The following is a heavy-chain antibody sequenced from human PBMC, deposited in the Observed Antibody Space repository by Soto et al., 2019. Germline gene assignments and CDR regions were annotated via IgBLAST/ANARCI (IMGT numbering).Heavy chain of an antibody. Sequence: QVQLVESGGGVVQPGRSLRLSCAASGFTFSSYAMHWVRQGPGKGLEWVAVISYDGSNKYYADSVKGRFTISRDNSKNTLYLQMNSLRAEDTAVYYCARSPGSMLATFFDYWGQGTLVTVSS. CDR3: ARSPGSMLATFFDY. CDR2: ISYDGSNK. D-gene: IGHD5-12*01. V-gene: IGHV3-30-3*01. CDR1: GFTFSSYA. J-gene: IGHJ4*02.